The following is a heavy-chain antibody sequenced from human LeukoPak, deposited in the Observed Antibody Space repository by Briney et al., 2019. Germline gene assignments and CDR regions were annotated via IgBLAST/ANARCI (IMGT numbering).Heavy chain of an antibody. V-gene: IGHV1-69*13. Sequence: SVKVSCKASGYTFTSYYMHWVRQAPGQGLEWMGGIIPIFGTANYAQKFQGRVTITADESTSTAYMELSSLRSEDTAVYYCARGSVESYDSSGYYGYWGQGTLVTVSS. J-gene: IGHJ4*02. D-gene: IGHD3-22*01. CDR2: IIPIFGTA. CDR3: ARGSVESYDSSGYYGY. CDR1: GYTFTSYY.